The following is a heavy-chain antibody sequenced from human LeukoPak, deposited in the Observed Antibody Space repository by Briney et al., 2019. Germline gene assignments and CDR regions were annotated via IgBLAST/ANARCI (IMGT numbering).Heavy chain of an antibody. J-gene: IGHJ4*02. Sequence: GGSLRLSCAASGFTFSSYGMHWVRQAPGKGLEWVAVISYDGSNKYYADSVKGRFTISRDISTDTLWLQMDSLRTEDTAVYYCAKGPLRGTAAAIDYWGQGTLVTVSS. D-gene: IGHD2-2*01. CDR2: ISYDGSNK. CDR3: AKGPLRGTAAAIDY. V-gene: IGHV3-30*18. CDR1: GFTFSSYG.